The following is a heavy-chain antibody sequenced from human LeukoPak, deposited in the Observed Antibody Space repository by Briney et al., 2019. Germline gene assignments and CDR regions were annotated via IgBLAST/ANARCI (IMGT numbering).Heavy chain of an antibody. J-gene: IGHJ6*04. Sequence: PGGSLRLSCAASGFTFSSYEMNWVRQAPGKGLEWVSYISSSGSTIYYADSVKGRFTISRDNAKNSLYLQMNSLRAEDTAVYYCATSVMVYYYYGMDVWGKGTTVTVSS. CDR2: ISSSGSTI. D-gene: IGHD2-8*01. CDR1: GFTFSSYE. CDR3: ATSVMVYYYYGMDV. V-gene: IGHV3-48*03.